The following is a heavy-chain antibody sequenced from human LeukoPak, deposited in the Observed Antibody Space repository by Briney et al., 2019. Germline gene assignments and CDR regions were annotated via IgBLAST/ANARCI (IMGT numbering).Heavy chain of an antibody. CDR3: AREGSSGYYYFFDY. D-gene: IGHD3-22*01. J-gene: IGHJ4*02. Sequence: SETLSLTCAVSGGSISSGGYSWSWIRQPPGKGLEWIGYIYHSGSTYHNPSLKSRVTISVDRSKNQFSLKLSSVTAADTAVYYCAREGSSGYYYFFDYWGQGTLVTVSS. CDR2: IYHSGST. V-gene: IGHV4-30-2*01. CDR1: GGSISSGGYS.